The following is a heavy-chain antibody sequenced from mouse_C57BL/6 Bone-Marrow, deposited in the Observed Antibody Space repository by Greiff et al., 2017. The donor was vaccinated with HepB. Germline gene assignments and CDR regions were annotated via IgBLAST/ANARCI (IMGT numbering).Heavy chain of an antibody. CDR3: ATAGDNYFDY. CDR1: GYTFTSYW. Sequence: QVQLQQPGAELVKPGASVKLSCKASGYTFTSYWMQWVKQRPGQGLEWIGEIDPSDSYTNYNQKFKGKATLTVDTSSSTAYMQLSSLTSEDSAVYYCATAGDNYFDYWGQGTTLTVSS. CDR2: IDPSDSYT. J-gene: IGHJ2*01. V-gene: IGHV1-50*01. D-gene: IGHD3-3*01.